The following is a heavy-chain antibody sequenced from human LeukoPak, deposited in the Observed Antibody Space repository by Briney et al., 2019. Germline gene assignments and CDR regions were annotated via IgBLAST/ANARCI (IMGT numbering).Heavy chain of an antibody. V-gene: IGHV4-59*08. J-gene: IGHJ3*02. CDR3: ARRLATTVTDAFDI. CDR1: GGSISSYC. CDR2: IYYTWST. D-gene: IGHD4-17*01. Sequence: PSQTLSLTCTVSGGSISSYCCSWIRQPPGGWLELIVYIYYTWSTNYNPSLKSRVTMSVDTSNNQFSLKLGSVTAADTAVYYCARRLATTVTDAFDIWGQGTMVTVS.